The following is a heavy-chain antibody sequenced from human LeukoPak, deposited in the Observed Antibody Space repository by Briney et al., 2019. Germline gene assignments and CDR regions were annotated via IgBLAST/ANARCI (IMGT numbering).Heavy chain of an antibody. D-gene: IGHD3-10*01. CDR2: IIPIFGTA. CDR3: GFGEFGYYYYYMDV. V-gene: IGHV1-69*06. Sequence: GASVKVSCKASGGTFSSYAISWVRQAPGQGLEWMGGIIPIFGTANYAQKFQGRVTITADKSTSTAYMELSSLRSEDTAAYYCGFGEFGYYYYYMDVWGKGTTVTVSS. CDR1: GGTFSSYA. J-gene: IGHJ6*03.